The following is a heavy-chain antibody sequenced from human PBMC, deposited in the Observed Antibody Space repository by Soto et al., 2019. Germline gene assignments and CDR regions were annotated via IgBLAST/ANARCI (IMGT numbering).Heavy chain of an antibody. J-gene: IGHJ4*02. CDR3: ARGLGSGDY. CDR2: INPNGGST. CDR1: GYTLTNFY. D-gene: IGHD6-25*01. V-gene: IGHV1-46*03. Sequence: QVQLVQSGAEVKKPGASVKVSCKASGYTLTNFYIHWVRQAPGQGLEWMGIINPNGGSTNYAHNFQGRVTITRDAATSTVYMDLSSLRSEDTAVEYCARGLGSGDYWGRGTLVTVSS.